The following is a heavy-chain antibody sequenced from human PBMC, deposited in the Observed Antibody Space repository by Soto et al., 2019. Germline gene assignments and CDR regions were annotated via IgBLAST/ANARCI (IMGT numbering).Heavy chain of an antibody. J-gene: IGHJ3*02. V-gene: IGHV1-18*01. CDR2: TSAYNGNT. Sequence: ASVKVSCKASGYTFTSYGISWVRQASGQGLEWMGWTSAYNGNTKYAQKLQGRVTLTTDTSTNTAYMELRSLRSDDTAVYYCARGLKGDSDAFDIWGQGTMVTVSS. CDR1: GYTFTSYG. D-gene: IGHD2-21*02. CDR3: ARGLKGDSDAFDI.